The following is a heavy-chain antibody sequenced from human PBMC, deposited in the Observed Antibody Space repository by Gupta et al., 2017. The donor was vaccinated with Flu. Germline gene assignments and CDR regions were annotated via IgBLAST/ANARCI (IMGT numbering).Heavy chain of an antibody. CDR3: ARDYSASWYGYFDY. D-gene: IGHD6-13*01. V-gene: IGHV1-69*01. CDR2: IIPIFGTT. Sequence: QVHLVQSGADGAEGKKPGSSVKVSCKTSRDNLNNYTINWVRQAPGQGPEWMGAIIPIFGTTNYAQKFQGRVTISADESTRIVYMELSSLKSEDMALYYCARDYSASWYGYFDYWGQGTLVTVSS. J-gene: IGHJ4*02. CDR1: RDNLNNYT.